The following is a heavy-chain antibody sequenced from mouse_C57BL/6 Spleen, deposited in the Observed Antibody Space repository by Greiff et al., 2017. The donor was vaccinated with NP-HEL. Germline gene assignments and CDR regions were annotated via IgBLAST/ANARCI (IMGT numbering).Heavy chain of an antibody. V-gene: IGHV1-81*01. CDR2: IYPRSGNT. CDR1: GYTFTSYG. CDR3: ARSFTVVARYFDV. Sequence: VKLQESGAELARPGASVKLSCKASGYTFTSYGISWVKQRTGQGLEWIGEIYPRSGNTYYNEKFKGKATLTADKSSSTAYMELRSLTSEDSAVYFCARSFTVVARYFDVWGTGTTVTVSS. D-gene: IGHD1-1*01. J-gene: IGHJ1*03.